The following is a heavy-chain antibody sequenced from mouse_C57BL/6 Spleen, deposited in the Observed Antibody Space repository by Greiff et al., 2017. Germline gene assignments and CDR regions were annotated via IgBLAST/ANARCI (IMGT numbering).Heavy chain of an antibody. V-gene: IGHV1-82*01. J-gene: IGHJ4*01. CDR1: GYAFSSSW. D-gene: IGHD1-1*01. CDR3: ARGDYGSSYIYAMDY. Sequence: QVQLQQSGPELVKPGASVKISCKASGYAFSSSWMNWVKQRPGKGLEWIGRIYPGDGDTNYNGKFKGKATLTADKSSSTAYMQLSSLTSEDSAVYFGARGDYGSSYIYAMDYWGQGTSVTVSS. CDR2: IYPGDGDT.